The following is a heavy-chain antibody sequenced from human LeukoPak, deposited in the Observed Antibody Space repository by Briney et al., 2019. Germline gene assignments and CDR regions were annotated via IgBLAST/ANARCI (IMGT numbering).Heavy chain of an antibody. D-gene: IGHD2-15*01. CDR1: GYTLSELS. J-gene: IGHJ4*02. CDR2: FDPEDGET. CDR3: ATRSPCSGGSCYWRGHYYFDY. Sequence: GASVKVSCKVSGYTLSELSIHWVRQAPGKGLEWMGGFDPEDGETIYAQKFQGRVTMTEDTSTDTAYMELSSLRSEDTAVYYCATRSPCSGGSCYWRGHYYFDYWGQGTLVTVSS. V-gene: IGHV1-24*01.